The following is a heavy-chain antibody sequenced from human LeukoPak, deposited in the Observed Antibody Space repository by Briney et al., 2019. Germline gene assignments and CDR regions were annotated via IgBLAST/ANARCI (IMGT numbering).Heavy chain of an antibody. D-gene: IGHD1-26*01. CDR2: ISSTISTI. CDR3: ARWESGTYLILDH. Sequence: GGSLRLSCAASGFTFSSYSMNWVRQAPGKGLEWVSYISSTISTIYYADSVKGRFTISRDKAKHSLYLQMNSLRDEDTGVYYCARWESGTYLILDHWGPGTLVTVSS. V-gene: IGHV3-48*02. J-gene: IGHJ4*02. CDR1: GFTFSSYS.